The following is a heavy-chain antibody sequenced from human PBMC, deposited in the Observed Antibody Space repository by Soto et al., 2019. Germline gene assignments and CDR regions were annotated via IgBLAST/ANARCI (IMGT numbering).Heavy chain of an antibody. D-gene: IGHD5-12*01. Sequence: PGGSLRLSCAASGFTFSSYGMHWVRQAPGKGLEWVAVISYDGSNKYYADSVKGRFTISRDNSKNTLYLQMNSLRAEDTAVYYCAKDLGVGYSGYLLFDYWGQGTLVTVSS. J-gene: IGHJ4*02. CDR1: GFTFSSYG. CDR3: AKDLGVGYSGYLLFDY. V-gene: IGHV3-30*18. CDR2: ISYDGSNK.